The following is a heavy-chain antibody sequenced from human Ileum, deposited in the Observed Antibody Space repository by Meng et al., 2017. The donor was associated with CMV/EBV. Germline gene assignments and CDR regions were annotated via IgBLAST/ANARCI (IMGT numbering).Heavy chain of an antibody. CDR3: ARSERSGNLNWFDP. CDR1: GGSITSTTFY. V-gene: IGHV4-39*07. D-gene: IGHD1-26*01. CDR2: VYYSGNP. J-gene: IGHJ5*02. Sequence: SETLSLTCSVSGGSITSTTFYWARIRQPPGEGLDGIESVYYSGNPNYYPSLKSRVTISLDTSQNQFSLNLSPLTAADTAVVYCARSERSGNLNWFDPWGQGTLVTVSS.